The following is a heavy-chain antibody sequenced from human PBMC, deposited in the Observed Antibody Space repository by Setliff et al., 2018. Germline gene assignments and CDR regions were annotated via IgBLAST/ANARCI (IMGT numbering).Heavy chain of an antibody. D-gene: IGHD2-15*01. CDR1: GGMSSTYS. J-gene: IGHJ4*02. Sequence: GASVKVSCKASGGMSSTYSISWVRQAPGQGLEWMGAIIPIFGTPNYAQKFQDRVTITAGVSTSTAYMELSSLRSDDTAVYYCARDGAYCSGGSCYSFDYWGQGTPVTVSS. CDR2: IIPIFGTP. V-gene: IGHV1-69*13. CDR3: ARDGAYCSGGSCYSFDY.